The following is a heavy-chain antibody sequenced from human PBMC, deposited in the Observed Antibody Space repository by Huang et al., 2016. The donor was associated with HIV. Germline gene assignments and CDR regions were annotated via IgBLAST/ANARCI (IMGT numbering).Heavy chain of an antibody. CDR3: ARGRGTSWSFFDT. Sequence: QVRLDQWGAGLLKPSETLTLTCAVYGDSLSGFFWSWIRQSPGRGLEWIGEITQSGRTNYNPSLNSLGTIAIDTSKKQFSLKLKSVTADDTSTYYCARGRGTSWSFFDTWGQGSFVTVSS. CDR2: ITQSGRT. CDR1: GDSLSGFF. V-gene: IGHV4-34*01. D-gene: IGHD2-2*01. J-gene: IGHJ5*02.